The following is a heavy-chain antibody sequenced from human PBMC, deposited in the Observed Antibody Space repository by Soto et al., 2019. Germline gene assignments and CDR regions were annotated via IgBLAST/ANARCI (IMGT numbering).Heavy chain of an antibody. Sequence: GGSLRLSCEASGFKFDDYMMHWVRQAPGKGLEWISLISWDGGSIDYADSIKGRFTVSRDNSKTSLYLHMHSLTSDDTAFYFCAKEGNGGSSLDSWGQGTLVTVSS. J-gene: IGHJ5*01. V-gene: IGHV3-43*01. CDR3: AKEGNGGSSLDS. CDR1: GFKFDDYM. CDR2: ISWDGGSI. D-gene: IGHD2-15*01.